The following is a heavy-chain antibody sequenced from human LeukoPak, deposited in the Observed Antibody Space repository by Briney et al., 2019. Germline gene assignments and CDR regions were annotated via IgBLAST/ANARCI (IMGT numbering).Heavy chain of an antibody. J-gene: IGHJ4*02. V-gene: IGHV3-48*02. D-gene: IGHD3-16*01. CDR1: GVTFSSYS. CDR3: ARDHNWGFDH. CDR2: IDSSSTTV. Sequence: PGGPLRLSCEASGVTFSSYSMNWVRQGKGKGLEWVSYIDSSSTTVLYADSVKGRVTISRDNAKNSLYLQMNSLRDEDTAVYFCARDHNWGFDHWGQGTLFTVSS.